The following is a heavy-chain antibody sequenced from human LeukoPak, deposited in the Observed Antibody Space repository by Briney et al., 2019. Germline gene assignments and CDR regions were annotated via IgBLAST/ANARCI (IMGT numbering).Heavy chain of an antibody. CDR3: AKVLTGDGYYYYGMDV. D-gene: IGHD7-27*01. CDR2: ISGSGGST. V-gene: IGHV3-23*01. J-gene: IGHJ6*02. CDR1: GFTFSSYA. Sequence: GGSLRLSCAASGFTFSSYAVSWVRQAPGKGLEWVSAISGSGGSTYYADSVKGRFTISRDNSKNTLYLQMNSLRAEDTAVYYCAKVLTGDGYYYYGMDVWGQGTTVTVSS.